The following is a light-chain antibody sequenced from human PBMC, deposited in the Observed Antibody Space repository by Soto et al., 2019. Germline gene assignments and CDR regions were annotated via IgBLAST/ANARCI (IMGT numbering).Light chain of an antibody. CDR2: EVI. Sequence: QSALTQPASVSGSPGQSITISCTATSSDVGVCNYVSWYQQYPGKAPKLMIYEVINRPSGVSNRFSGSKSGNTASLIISGLQAEDEADYYCSSYTSSSTLIFGGGTKLTVL. V-gene: IGLV2-14*01. CDR3: SSYTSSSTLI. J-gene: IGLJ2*01. CDR1: SSDVGVCNY.